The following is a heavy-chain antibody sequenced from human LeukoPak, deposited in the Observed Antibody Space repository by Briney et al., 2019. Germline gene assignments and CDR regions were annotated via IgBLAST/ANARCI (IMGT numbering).Heavy chain of an antibody. CDR3: ARDIGSGWYDAFDI. CDR1: GGSISSSSYY. J-gene: IGHJ3*02. V-gene: IGHV4-39*07. Sequence: SETLSLTCTVSGGSISSSSYYWGWTRQPPGKGLEWIGSIYYSGSTYYNPSLKSRVTISVDTSKNQFSRKLSSVTAADTAVYYCARDIGSGWYDAFDIWGQGTMVTVSS. D-gene: IGHD6-19*01. CDR2: IYYSGST.